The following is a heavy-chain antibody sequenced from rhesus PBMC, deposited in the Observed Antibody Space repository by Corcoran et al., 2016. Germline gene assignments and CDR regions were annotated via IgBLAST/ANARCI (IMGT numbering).Heavy chain of an antibody. CDR1: GFTCSDHE. J-gene: IGHJ5-1*01. Sequence: DVQLVESGGGLVKPGGSLRLSCVGSGFTCSDHEMHWVRQAPGKGLEWFSFIREICDTSCYADSVKGRFTISRDNAKNSLFLQMNSLGAEDTAIYSCSRGGVRFGDVWGAGVLVTVSS. V-gene: IGHV3-100*02. CDR3: SRGGVRFGDV. D-gene: IGHD3-3*01. CDR2: IREICDTS.